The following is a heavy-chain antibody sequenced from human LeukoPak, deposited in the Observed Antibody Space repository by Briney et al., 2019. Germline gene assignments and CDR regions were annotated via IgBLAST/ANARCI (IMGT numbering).Heavy chain of an antibody. CDR2: INPNSGGT. CDR3: ATVSNLFYDSSGFSDVDY. D-gene: IGHD3-22*01. Sequence: ASVKVSCKASGYTFIGHYLHWVRQAPGQGLEWMGRINPNSGGTNYAQKFQGRVTMTRDTSISTAFMELSRLRTDDTAVYFCATVSNLFYDSSGFSDVDYWGQGTLVTVSS. CDR1: GYTFIGHY. J-gene: IGHJ4*02. V-gene: IGHV1-2*06.